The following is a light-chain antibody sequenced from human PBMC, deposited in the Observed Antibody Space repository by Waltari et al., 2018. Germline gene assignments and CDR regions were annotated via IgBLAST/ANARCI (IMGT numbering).Light chain of an antibody. V-gene: IGKV3-20*01. Sequence: IVLTQSPGTLSLSPGERATLSCRASQRVSRSLAWYQQKPGQAPKLLIYGASTRATGIPDRFTCSGSGTDFSLTISSLEPEDFAIYFCQHYVRLPATFGQGTKVEIK. J-gene: IGKJ1*01. CDR3: QHYVRLPAT. CDR2: GAS. CDR1: QRVSRS.